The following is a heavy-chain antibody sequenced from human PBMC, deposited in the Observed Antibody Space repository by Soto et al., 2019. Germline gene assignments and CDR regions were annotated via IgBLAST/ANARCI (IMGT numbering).Heavy chain of an antibody. CDR2: IVTSSAYT. V-gene: IGHV3-11*06. CDR3: ARLRASSWYMGGYLDY. Sequence: GGSLRLCCVASGFTFSDYYMGWVRQAPGKGLEYISYIVTSSAYTNYADSVKGRSSISRDNAKNSLHLVMNSLRAEDSGVYYCARLRASSWYMGGYLDYWGLGTQVTVSS. D-gene: IGHD6-13*01. CDR1: GFTFSDYY. J-gene: IGHJ4*02.